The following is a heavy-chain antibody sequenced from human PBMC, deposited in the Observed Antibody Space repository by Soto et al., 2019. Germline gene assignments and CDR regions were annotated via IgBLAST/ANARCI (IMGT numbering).Heavy chain of an antibody. CDR3: ASSPDYYYYMDV. CDR1: GFTFSSYL. J-gene: IGHJ6*03. CDR2: INNDGSST. Sequence: PGGSLRLSCAASGFTFSSYLMHWVRQAPGKGLVWVSRINNDGSSTTYAASVKGRFTISRDNAKNTLYLQMNSLRAEDTAVYYCASSPDYYYYMDVWGKGTTVTVSS. V-gene: IGHV3-74*01.